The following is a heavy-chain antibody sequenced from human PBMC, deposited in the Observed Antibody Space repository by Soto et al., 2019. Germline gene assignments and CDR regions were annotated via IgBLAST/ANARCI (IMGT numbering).Heavy chain of an antibody. V-gene: IGHV4-39*01. D-gene: IGHD4-17*01. J-gene: IGHJ6*02. CDR2: IYYSGST. Sequence: SETLSLTCTVSGGSISSSSYYWGWIRQPPGKGLEWIGSIYYSGSTYYNPSLKSRVTISVDTSKNQFSLKLSSVTAADTAVYYCARPTTVIGPYGMDVWGQGTTVTVSS. CDR1: GGSISSSSYY. CDR3: ARPTTVIGPYGMDV.